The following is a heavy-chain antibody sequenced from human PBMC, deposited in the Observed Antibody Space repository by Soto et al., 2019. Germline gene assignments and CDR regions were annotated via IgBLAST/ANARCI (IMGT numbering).Heavy chain of an antibody. CDR2: ISGSGGST. CDR1: GFTFSSYA. CDR3: ARDGILLPVYYYYYGMDV. Sequence: GGSLRLSCAASGFTFSSYAMSWVRQAPGKGLEWVSAISGSGGSTYYADSVKGRFTISRDNAKNTLYLQMNSLRAEDTAVYYCARDGILLPVYYYYYGMDVWGQGTTVTVSS. V-gene: IGHV3-23*01. D-gene: IGHD1-26*01. J-gene: IGHJ6*02.